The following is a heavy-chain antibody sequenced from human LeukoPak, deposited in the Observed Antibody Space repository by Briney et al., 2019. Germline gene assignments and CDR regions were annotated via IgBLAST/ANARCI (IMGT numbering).Heavy chain of an antibody. Sequence: SGGSLRLSCSASGFTFSSYAMHWVRQAPGKGLEYVSAISSNGGSTYYADSVKGRFTISRDNSKNTLYLQMSSLRAEDTAVYYCTTGAVRYFDWLFEPPYYFDYWGQGTLVTVSS. CDR2: ISSNGGST. V-gene: IGHV3-64D*09. CDR1: GFTFSSYA. CDR3: TTGAVRYFDWLFEPPYYFDY. D-gene: IGHD3-9*01. J-gene: IGHJ4*02.